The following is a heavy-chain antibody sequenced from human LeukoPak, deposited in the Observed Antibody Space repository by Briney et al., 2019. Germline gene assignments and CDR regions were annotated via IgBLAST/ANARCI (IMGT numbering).Heavy chain of an antibody. CDR1: GGSTTGPY. CDR3: ARVIDHGYSVY. J-gene: IGHJ4*02. V-gene: IGHV4-59*11. D-gene: IGHD4-17*01. Sequence: SETLSLTCSVSGGSTTGPYWSWSRHPPRKRLEWSGYIYYSGTTQYNPSLQSRATISVDTSKNQFSLKLTSATAADAAVYYCARVIDHGYSVYWGRGVLVTVSS. CDR2: IYYSGTT.